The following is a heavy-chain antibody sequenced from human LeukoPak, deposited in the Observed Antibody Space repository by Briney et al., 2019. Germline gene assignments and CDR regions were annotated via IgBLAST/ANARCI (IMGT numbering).Heavy chain of an antibody. D-gene: IGHD3-10*01. V-gene: IGHV3-74*01. J-gene: IGHJ4*02. Sequence: PGGSLRLPCAASGFTFRSYWMHWVRQAPGKGLVWVSHIHSDGSSTSYADSVQGRFTISRDNAKNTLYLQMNSLRAEDTAVYYCARHNYGYDYWGQGTLVTVSS. CDR2: IHSDGSST. CDR1: GFTFRSYW. CDR3: ARHNYGYDY.